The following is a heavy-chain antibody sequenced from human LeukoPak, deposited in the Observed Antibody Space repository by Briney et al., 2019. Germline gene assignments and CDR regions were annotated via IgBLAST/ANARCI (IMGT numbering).Heavy chain of an antibody. CDR2: IYYSGST. CDR3: ARGTIFGAVIIRAPAYYFDY. D-gene: IGHD3-3*01. V-gene: IGHV4-39*07. Sequence: SETLSLTRTVSGGSISSSSYYWGWIRQPPGKGLEWIGSIYYSGSTYYNPSLKSRVTISVDSSKNQLSLKLSSVTAADTAVYYCARGTIFGAVIIRAPAYYFDYWGQGTLVTVSS. CDR1: GGSISSSSYY. J-gene: IGHJ4*02.